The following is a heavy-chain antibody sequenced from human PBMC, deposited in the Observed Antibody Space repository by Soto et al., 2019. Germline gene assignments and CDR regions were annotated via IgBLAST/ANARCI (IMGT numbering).Heavy chain of an antibody. Sequence: SQTLSLTCAISGDSVSSNSAAWNWIRQSPSRGLEWLGRTYYRSKWYNDYAVSVKSRITINPDTSKNQFSLQLNSVTPEDTALYYCARDYYDSSGYQRPNWFDPWGQGTLVTVSS. J-gene: IGHJ5*02. V-gene: IGHV6-1*01. D-gene: IGHD3-22*01. CDR3: ARDYYDSSGYQRPNWFDP. CDR1: GDSVSSNSAA. CDR2: TYYRSKWYN.